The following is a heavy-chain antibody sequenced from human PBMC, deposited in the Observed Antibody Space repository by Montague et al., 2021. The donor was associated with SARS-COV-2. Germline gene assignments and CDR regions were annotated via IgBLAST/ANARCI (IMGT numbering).Heavy chain of an antibody. CDR3: ARHWGIAAAGN. Sequence: SETLSLTCSVSGGSITDRTYYWGCIRQSPGKGLERIGAINYSGTTYYXPSLKSRVTISLDTAKNQFSLKMTSVTAADTAVYYCARHWGIAAAGNWGQGTLVTVSS. D-gene: IGHD6-13*01. CDR1: GGSITDRTYY. V-gene: IGHV4-39*01. J-gene: IGHJ4*02. CDR2: INYSGTT.